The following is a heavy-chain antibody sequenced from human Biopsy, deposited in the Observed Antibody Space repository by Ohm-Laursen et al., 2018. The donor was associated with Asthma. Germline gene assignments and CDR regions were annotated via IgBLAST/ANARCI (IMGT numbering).Heavy chain of an antibody. D-gene: IGHD6-13*01. V-gene: IGHV1-2*06. CDR3: ARGQKSAGDRWFDP. J-gene: IGHJ5*02. CDR2: INPNSGTT. CDR1: GYPFIGYP. Sequence: SVKVSCKASGYPFIGYPIHWMRQAPGQGLEWMGRINPNSGTTNYAQKFQGRVTMTRDTSISTAYMEVSRLRSDDTAVYYCARGQKSAGDRWFDPWGQGTLVTVSS.